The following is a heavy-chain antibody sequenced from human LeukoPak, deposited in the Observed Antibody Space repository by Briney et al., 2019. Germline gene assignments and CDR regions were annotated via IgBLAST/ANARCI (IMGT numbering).Heavy chain of an antibody. CDR3: ASVCSSSWWALDY. J-gene: IGHJ4*02. V-gene: IGHV3-21*01. Sequence: GGSLRLSCAASVFTFSSYSMNWVRQAPGKGLEWVSSISSRSSYIYYADSVKGRFTISRDNAKNSLYLQMNSLRAEDTAVYYCASVCSSSWWALDYWGQGTLVTVSS. CDR1: VFTFSSYS. D-gene: IGHD6-13*01. CDR2: ISSRSSYI.